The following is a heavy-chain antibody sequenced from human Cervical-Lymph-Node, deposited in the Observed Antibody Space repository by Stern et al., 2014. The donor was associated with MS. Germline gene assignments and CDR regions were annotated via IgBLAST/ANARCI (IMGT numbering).Heavy chain of an antibody. J-gene: IGHJ4*02. CDR1: GFTFSSYG. V-gene: IGHV3-30*03. Sequence: VQLEESGGAVVQPGRSLRLSCAASGFTFSSYGMHWVRQAPGKGLEWVTVISYVGNHKYYAASVKGRFTISRDNSKNTLHLQMNSVTPDDTAIYYCARDYEDTSMLFDHWGQGTLVTVSS. CDR3: ARDYEDTSMLFDH. CDR2: ISYVGNHK. D-gene: IGHD2-8*01.